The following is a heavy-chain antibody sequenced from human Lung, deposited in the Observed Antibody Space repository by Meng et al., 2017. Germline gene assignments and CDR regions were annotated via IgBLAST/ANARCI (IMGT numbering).Heavy chain of an antibody. V-gene: IGHV1-18*01. D-gene: IGHD6-19*01. CDR1: GYTFTTHG. CDR3: ARDRQWLFDY. J-gene: IGHJ4*02. CDR2: IDPGNGNR. Sequence: QVHLVQSGLEVKKPGASVEVSCKASGYTFTTHGISWLRQAPGQGLEWMGWIDPGNGNRDFAEKFQDRLTMSNDTSSSTVYMELTRLTSDDTAVYYCARDRQWLFDYWGQGALVTVSS.